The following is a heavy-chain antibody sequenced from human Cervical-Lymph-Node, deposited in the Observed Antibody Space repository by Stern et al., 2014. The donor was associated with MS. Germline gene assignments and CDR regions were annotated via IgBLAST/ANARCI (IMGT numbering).Heavy chain of an antibody. V-gene: IGHV4-61*08. CDR2: IYHSGGA. Sequence: QLQLQESGPGLVKPSETLPLTCTVPGGSASRDAYHWTWIRQPPGKGLVWIGYIYHSGGASYNPSLKSRVAMSVDTSKNQFSLRLSSVTAADTAVYYCARQVRDWGQGTLVTVSS. CDR3: ARQVRD. CDR1: GGSASRDAYH. J-gene: IGHJ4*02.